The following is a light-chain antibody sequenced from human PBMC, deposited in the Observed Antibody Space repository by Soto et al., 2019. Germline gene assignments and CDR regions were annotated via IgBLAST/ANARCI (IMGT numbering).Light chain of an antibody. J-gene: IGLJ1*01. V-gene: IGLV3-21*02. CDR1: KIGSNI. CDR2: DAT. Sequence: SYELTQPPSVSVAPGQTAKVTCGGDKIGSNIVHWYKQRPGQAPVAVVFDATDRPSGIPDRISGSRSGDTATLTISRVDAGDEADYYCQVWASTAEFFVFXSGTKVTVL. CDR3: QVWASTAEFFV.